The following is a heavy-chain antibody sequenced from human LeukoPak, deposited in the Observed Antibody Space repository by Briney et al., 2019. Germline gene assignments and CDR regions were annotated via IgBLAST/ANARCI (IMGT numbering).Heavy chain of an antibody. CDR2: ISSSSSYI. V-gene: IGHV3-21*01. J-gene: IGHJ4*02. D-gene: IGHD3-10*01. CDR1: GFTFSSYS. CDR3: ARAKNYYGSGSYSGFDY. Sequence: GGSLRLSCAASGFTFSSYSMNWVRQAPGKGLEWVSSISSSSSYIYYADSVKGRFTISRDNAKNSLYLQMNSLRVEDTAVYYCARAKNYYGSGSYSGFDYWGQGTLVTVSS.